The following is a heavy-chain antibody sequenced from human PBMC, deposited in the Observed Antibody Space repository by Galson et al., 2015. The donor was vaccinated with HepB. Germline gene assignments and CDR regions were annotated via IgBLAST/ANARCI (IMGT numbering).Heavy chain of an antibody. V-gene: IGHV1-2*06. Sequence: SVKVSCKASGHTFTAYYIHWVRQAPGQGLEWMGRINPKSGATKYAHNFQGHVTMTRDTSIRTVYMDLRKLTSDDKAVYYCAGGWGLGAVEDVVHDFWGQGTLVTVSS. J-gene: IGHJ4*02. D-gene: IGHD6-19*01. CDR3: AGGWGLGAVEDVVHDF. CDR1: GHTFTAYY. CDR2: INPKSGAT.